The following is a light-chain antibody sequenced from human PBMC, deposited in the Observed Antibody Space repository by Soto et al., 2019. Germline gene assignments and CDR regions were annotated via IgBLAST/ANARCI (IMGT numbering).Light chain of an antibody. CDR1: QSLLHSNGYNY. CDR3: MQALQTPLFT. CDR2: LGS. Sequence: IVMTQSPLSLPVTPGEPASISCRSSQSLLHSNGYNYLDWYLQKPGQSPQLLIYLGSSRASGVPDRFSGSGSGTDFTLTISRVEAEDVGVYYCMQALQTPLFTFGPGTKVDIK. J-gene: IGKJ3*01. V-gene: IGKV2-28*01.